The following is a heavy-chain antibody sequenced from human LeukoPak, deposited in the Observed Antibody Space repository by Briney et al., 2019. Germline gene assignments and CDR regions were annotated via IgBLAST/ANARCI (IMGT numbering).Heavy chain of an antibody. CDR1: GFTFSSYS. V-gene: IGHV3-21*01. CDR2: ISSSSSYI. Sequence: PGGSLRLSCAASGFTFSSYSMNWARQAPGKGLEWVSSISSSSSYIYYADSVKGRFTISRDNAKNSLYLQMNSLRAEDTAVYYCARGGSSGRLNWFDPWGQGTLVTVSS. CDR3: ARGGSSGRLNWFDP. J-gene: IGHJ5*02. D-gene: IGHD6-19*01.